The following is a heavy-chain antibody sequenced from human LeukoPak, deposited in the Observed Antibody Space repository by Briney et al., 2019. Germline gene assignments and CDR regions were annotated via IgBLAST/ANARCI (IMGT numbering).Heavy chain of an antibody. CDR2: IYHSGST. D-gene: IGHD2-21*01. J-gene: IGHJ4*02. Sequence: SETLSLTCTVSGGSISSGGYYWSWIRQPPGKGLEWIGYIYHSGSTNYNPSLKSRVTISVDTSKNQFSLKVTSVTAADTAVYYCARVATRLILPYYFDCWGQGTPVTVSS. CDR1: GGSISSGGYY. V-gene: IGHV4-30-2*01. CDR3: ARVATRLILPYYFDC.